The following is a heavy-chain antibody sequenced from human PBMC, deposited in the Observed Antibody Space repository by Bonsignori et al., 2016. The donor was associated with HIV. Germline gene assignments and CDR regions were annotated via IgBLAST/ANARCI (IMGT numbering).Heavy chain of an antibody. CDR2: IKKDGSEE. CDR1: ESTFSDSW. Sequence: VQLVESGGALVQPGGSLRLSCAASESTFSDSWMNWVRQAPGKGLEWVANIKKDGSEEYYVDSVKGRFTISRDNAKRSLYLQMNGLRGEDTAVYYCASGLGWLIEDWGQGTLV. V-gene: IGHV3-7*01. CDR3: ASGLGWLIED. D-gene: IGHD2-21*01. J-gene: IGHJ4*02.